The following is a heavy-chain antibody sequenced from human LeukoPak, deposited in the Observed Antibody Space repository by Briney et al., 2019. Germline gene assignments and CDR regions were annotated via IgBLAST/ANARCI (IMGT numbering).Heavy chain of an antibody. CDR1: GGSVYTSDYY. CDR3: ARVFDS. Sequence: PSETLSLTCTVSGGSVYTSDYYWGWVHQPPGKGPEWIGDIFYTGKTNYNPSLKSRVSISIDTSKNQFSLKLTSVTAADTAVYYCARVFDSWGQGTLVTVSS. V-gene: IGHV4-39*07. CDR2: IFYTGKT. J-gene: IGHJ4*02.